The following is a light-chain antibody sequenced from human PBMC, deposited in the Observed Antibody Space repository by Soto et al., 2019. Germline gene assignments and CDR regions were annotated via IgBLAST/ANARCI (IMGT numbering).Light chain of an antibody. Sequence: EIVLTQSPGTVSLSPGERATLSCRASQSVSNNYLAWYQQKPGQAPRLLIYGASNRATGIPDRFSGSGSGTDFTLTISRLEPEAFAVYYCQQYGSSGTFGQGTKVDIK. CDR2: GAS. CDR3: QQYGSSGT. J-gene: IGKJ1*01. V-gene: IGKV3-20*01. CDR1: QSVSNNY.